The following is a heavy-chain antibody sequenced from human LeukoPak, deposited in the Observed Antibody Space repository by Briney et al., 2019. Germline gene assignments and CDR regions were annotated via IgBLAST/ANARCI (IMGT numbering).Heavy chain of an antibody. D-gene: IGHD6-6*01. J-gene: IGHJ6*02. Sequence: SDSLSLTCTLSVGALSGDYWTCIRGPPGPRLECCGDIDYSGSTNYNPSLKSRVTISVDTSKNQFSLKLSSVTAADTAVYYCAKTSSSPGGDYYYYGMDVWGQGTTVTVSS. CDR2: IDYSGST. CDR3: AKTSSSPGGDYYYYGMDV. V-gene: IGHV4-59*07. CDR1: VGALSGDY.